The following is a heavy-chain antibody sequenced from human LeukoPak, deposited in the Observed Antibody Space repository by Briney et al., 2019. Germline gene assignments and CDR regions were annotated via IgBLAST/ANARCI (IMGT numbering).Heavy chain of an antibody. CDR3: ARETDYSHPNYFDP. D-gene: IGHD4-11*01. V-gene: IGHV4-4*02. Sequence: SGTLSLTCAVSGGSFSNGYWWSWVRQSPGKGLEFIGQISRIGNTNYNPSLGSRVSVSMDKSQNLFSLNLTSVTAADTAVYYCARETDYSHPNYFDPWGQGTLVTVSS. J-gene: IGHJ5*02. CDR1: GGSFSNGYW. CDR2: ISRIGNT.